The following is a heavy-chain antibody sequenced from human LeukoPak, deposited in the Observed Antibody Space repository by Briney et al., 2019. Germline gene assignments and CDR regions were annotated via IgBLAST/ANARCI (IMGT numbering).Heavy chain of an antibody. Sequence: SETLSLTCTVSGGSISSGGYYWSWIRQPPGKGLEWIGYIYHSGSTYYNPSLKSRVTISVDRSKNQFSLKLSSVTAADTAVYYCARSYSSSPHDAFDIWGQGTMVTVSS. V-gene: IGHV4-30-2*01. CDR3: ARSYSSSPHDAFDI. D-gene: IGHD6-13*01. CDR1: GGSISSGGYY. J-gene: IGHJ3*02. CDR2: IYHSGST.